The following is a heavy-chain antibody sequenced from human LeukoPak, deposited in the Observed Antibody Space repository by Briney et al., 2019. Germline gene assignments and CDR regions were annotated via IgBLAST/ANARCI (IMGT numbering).Heavy chain of an antibody. CDR1: VYIFTNYD. J-gene: IGHJ4*02. D-gene: IGHD5-12*01. CDR3: ARFVRHELPTTDY. V-gene: IGHV1-8*01. Sequence: ASVKVSCKTSVYIFTNYDINWVRQATGHGVEWMGWMNPENSGTQPAQKFQGRLIMTLDASSGTAYMELSSLTSDDTAVYYCARFVRHELPTTDYWGQGTLVTVSS. CDR2: MNPENSGT.